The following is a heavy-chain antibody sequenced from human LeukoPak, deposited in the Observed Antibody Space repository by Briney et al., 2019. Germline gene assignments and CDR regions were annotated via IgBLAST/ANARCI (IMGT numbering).Heavy chain of an antibody. Sequence: GGSLRLSCTASGFTFGVYAMSWVRQAPGKGLEWVGFIRSKAYGGTTEYAASVKGRFTISRDDSKSIAYLQTNSLKTEDTAVYYCTRGAAAGTWRFDYWGQGTLVTVSS. V-gene: IGHV3-49*04. CDR3: TRGAAAGTWRFDY. J-gene: IGHJ4*02. D-gene: IGHD6-13*01. CDR2: IRSKAYGGTT. CDR1: GFTFGVYA.